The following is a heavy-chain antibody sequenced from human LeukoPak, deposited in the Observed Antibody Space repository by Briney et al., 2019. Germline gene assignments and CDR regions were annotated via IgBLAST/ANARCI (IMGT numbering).Heavy chain of an antibody. J-gene: IGHJ6*03. CDR1: GFTFSSYS. CDR3: ARDPYPRDYFYYMDV. Sequence: GGSLRLSCAASGFTFSSYSMNWVRQAPGKGLEWVSSISSSSSYIYYADSVKGRFTISRDNAKNSLFLQMNSLRAEDTAVYYCARDPYPRDYFYYMDVWGKGTTVTVSS. V-gene: IGHV3-21*01. CDR2: ISSSSSYI.